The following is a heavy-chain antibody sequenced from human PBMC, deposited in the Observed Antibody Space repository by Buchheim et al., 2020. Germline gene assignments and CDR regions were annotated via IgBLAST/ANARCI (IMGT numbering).Heavy chain of an antibody. J-gene: IGHJ4*02. CDR3: ARASGRGANPYYFDY. CDR1: AYSFSTSW. CDR2: IYPDDSDA. Sequence: EVQMVQSGSEVQKPGGSLKISCKGSAYSFSTSWIGWVRQLPGKGLEWMGIIYPDDSDARYSPSFQGQVTISADKSISTAYPQWTSLRTSDTAIYFCARASGRGANPYYFDYWGQGTL. V-gene: IGHV5-51*01. D-gene: IGHD4/OR15-4a*01.